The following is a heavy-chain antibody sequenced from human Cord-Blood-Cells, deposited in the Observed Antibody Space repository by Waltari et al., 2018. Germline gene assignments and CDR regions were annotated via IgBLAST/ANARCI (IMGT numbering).Heavy chain of an antibody. Sequence: QVQLQQWGAGLLKPSETLSLTCAVYGGSFSGYYWSWIRQPPGKGLEWIGEINHSGNTNDNPSLKSRVTISVDTSKNQFSLKLSSVTAADTAVYYCARADSSGYDYWGQGTLVTVSS. CDR3: ARADSSGYDY. J-gene: IGHJ4*02. CDR2: INHSGNT. D-gene: IGHD3-22*01. V-gene: IGHV4-34*01. CDR1: GGSFSGYY.